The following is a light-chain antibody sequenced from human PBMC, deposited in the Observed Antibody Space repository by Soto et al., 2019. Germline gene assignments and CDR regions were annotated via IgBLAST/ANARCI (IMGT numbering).Light chain of an antibody. J-gene: IGLJ1*01. CDR1: SSDVGGYNY. Sequence: QSVLTQPASVSGSPGQSITISCTGTSSDVGGYNYVSWYQQHPGKAPKLMIYEVSNRPPGVSNRFSGSKSGNTASLTISGLQAEDEADYYCSSYTSSSTRVFGTGTKVTV. CDR2: EVS. V-gene: IGLV2-14*01. CDR3: SSYTSSSTRV.